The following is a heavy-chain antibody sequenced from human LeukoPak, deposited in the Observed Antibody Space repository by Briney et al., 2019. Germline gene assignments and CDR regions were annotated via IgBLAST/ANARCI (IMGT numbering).Heavy chain of an antibody. V-gene: IGHV3-30*03. CDR1: GFTFSSYG. J-gene: IGHJ4*02. CDR3: ARDLPTVN. Sequence: GGSLRLSCAASGFTFSSYGMHWVRQAPGKGLEWVAVISYDGSNKYYADSVKGRFTISRDNSKNTLYLQMNSLRAEDTALYYCARDLPTVNWGQGTLVTVSS. CDR2: ISYDGSNK. D-gene: IGHD4-17*01.